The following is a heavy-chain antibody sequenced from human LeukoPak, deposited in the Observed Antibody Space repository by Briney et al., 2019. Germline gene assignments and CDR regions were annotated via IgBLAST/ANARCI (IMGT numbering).Heavy chain of an antibody. J-gene: IGHJ4*02. CDR2: IRYDGSNK. D-gene: IGHD3/OR15-3a*01. CDR3: AKDRGGDKGIWTTYYFDY. CDR1: GLTFSSYW. V-gene: IGHV3-30*02. Sequence: GGSLRLSCAASGLTFSSYWMTWVRQAPGKGLEWVAFIRYDGSNKYSADSVKGRFTISRDNSKNTLYLQMNSLRAEDTAVYYCAKDRGGDKGIWTTYYFDYWGQGTLVTVSS.